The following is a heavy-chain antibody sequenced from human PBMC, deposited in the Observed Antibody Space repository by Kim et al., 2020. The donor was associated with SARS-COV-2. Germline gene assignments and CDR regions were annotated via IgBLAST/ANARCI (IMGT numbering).Heavy chain of an antibody. D-gene: IGHD6-19*01. CDR2: VNNNNNP. Sequence: GGSLRLSCAASGFTFSRRAMSRVRQVPGKGLEWIASVNNNNNPYYADSVKGRFTVSRDITKDTLYLQMNSLRADDTALYYCAKDHPSSGWPTFASWGQGT. CDR1: GFTFSRRA. CDR3: AKDHPSSGWPTFAS. V-gene: IGHV3-23*05. J-gene: IGHJ5*02.